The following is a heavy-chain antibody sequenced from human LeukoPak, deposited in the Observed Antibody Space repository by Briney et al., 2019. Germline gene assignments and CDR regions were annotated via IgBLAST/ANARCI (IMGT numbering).Heavy chain of an antibody. V-gene: IGHV1-2*02. CDR2: INPNSGGT. Sequence: ASVKVSCKASGYTFTGYYMHWVRQAPGQGLEWMGWINPNSGGTNYAQKFQGRVTMTRDTSISTAYMELSRLRSDDTAVYYCARDRGADTRDIVVVPAANWFDPWGQGTLVTVSS. CDR3: ARDRGADTRDIVVVPAANWFDP. J-gene: IGHJ5*02. CDR1: GYTFTGYY. D-gene: IGHD2-2*01.